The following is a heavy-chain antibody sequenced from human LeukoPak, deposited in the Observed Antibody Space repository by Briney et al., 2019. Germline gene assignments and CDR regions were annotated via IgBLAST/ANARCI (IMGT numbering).Heavy chain of an antibody. Sequence: SETPSLTCAVYGGSFSGYYWSWIRQPPGKGLEWIGEINHSGSTNYNPSLKSRVTISVDTSKNQFSLKLSSVTAADTAVYYCARVRAVAGARYYYYYGMDVWGQGTTVTVSS. D-gene: IGHD6-19*01. V-gene: IGHV4-34*01. CDR1: GGSFSGYY. J-gene: IGHJ6*02. CDR3: ARVRAVAGARYYYYYGMDV. CDR2: INHSGST.